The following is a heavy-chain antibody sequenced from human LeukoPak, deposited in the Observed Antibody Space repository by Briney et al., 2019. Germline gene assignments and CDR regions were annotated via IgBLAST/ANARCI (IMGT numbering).Heavy chain of an antibody. V-gene: IGHV4-34*01. J-gene: IGHJ5*02. CDR2: INHSGST. CDR1: GGSFSGYY. Sequence: PSETLSLTCAVYGGSFSGYYWSWIRQPPGKGLEWIGEINHSGSTNHNPSLKSRVTISVDTSKNQFSLKLSSVTAADTAVYYCARLQGPYDYVWGSYPAYNWFDPWGQGTLVTVSS. CDR3: ARLQGPYDYVWGSYPAYNWFDP. D-gene: IGHD3-16*02.